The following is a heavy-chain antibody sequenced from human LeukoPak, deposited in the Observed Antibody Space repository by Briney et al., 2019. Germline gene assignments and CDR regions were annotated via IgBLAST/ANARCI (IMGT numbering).Heavy chain of an antibody. Sequence: SGTLSLTCAVSGGSIRRSHWWSWVRQPPGKGLEWLAEIYNSGSTNYNPSLKSRVTISVDTSKNQFSLKLSSVTAADTAVYYCARAGGYSSSSPYYYYGMDVWGQGTTVTVSS. D-gene: IGHD6-6*01. CDR1: GGSIRRSHW. V-gene: IGHV4-4*02. J-gene: IGHJ6*02. CDR3: ARAGGYSSSSPYYYYGMDV. CDR2: IYNSGST.